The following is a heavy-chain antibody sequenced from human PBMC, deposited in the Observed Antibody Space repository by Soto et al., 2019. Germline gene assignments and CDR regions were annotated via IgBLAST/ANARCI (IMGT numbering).Heavy chain of an antibody. D-gene: IGHD2-15*01. J-gene: IGHJ6*02. V-gene: IGHV1-18*01. Sequence: QVQLVQSGAEVKKPGASVKVSCKASGYTFTSYGISWVRQAPGQGLEWMGWISAYNGNTNYAQKLQGRVTMTTDTSTSTAYMGLRSLGSDDTAVYYCAREAPKCSGGSCYSSMDVWGQGTTVTVSS. CDR2: ISAYNGNT. CDR1: GYTFTSYG. CDR3: AREAPKCSGGSCYSSMDV.